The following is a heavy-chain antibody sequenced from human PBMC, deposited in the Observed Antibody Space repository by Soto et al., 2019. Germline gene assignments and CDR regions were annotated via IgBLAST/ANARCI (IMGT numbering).Heavy chain of an antibody. D-gene: IGHD1-26*01. Sequence: EVQLLESGGGLVQPGGSLRLSCAASGFTFSSYAMRWVRQAPGKGLEWVSAISGSGGSTYYADSVKGRFTISRDNSKNTLYLQMNSLRAEDTAVDYCARRGSGSYYAYWCQGTLVTVPS. CDR2: ISGSGGST. J-gene: IGHJ4*02. V-gene: IGHV3-23*01. CDR1: GFTFSSYA. CDR3: ARRGSGSYYAY.